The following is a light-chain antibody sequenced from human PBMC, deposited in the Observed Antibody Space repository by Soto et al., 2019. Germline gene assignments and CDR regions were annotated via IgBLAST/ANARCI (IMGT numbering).Light chain of an antibody. V-gene: IGKV4-1*01. CDR3: HQYYGTPPT. CDR1: QSILYSSNNKNY. J-gene: IGKJ1*01. CDR2: WAS. Sequence: DIVMTQSPDSLAVSLGERATINCKSSQSILYSSNNKNYLAWYQQKPGQPPKLLIYWASTRESGVPDRFSGSGSGTDFTLTISSRQAEDVAVYFCHQYYGTPPTFAQGTKVEI.